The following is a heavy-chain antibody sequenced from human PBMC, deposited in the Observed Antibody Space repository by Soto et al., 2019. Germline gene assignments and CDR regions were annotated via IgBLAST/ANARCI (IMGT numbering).Heavy chain of an antibody. CDR3: ASHDYNNYGQRIDS. Sequence: KPSETLSLTCTVSGGSISNRSYYWGWIRQPPGKGLEWIGSIYYSGSTYFNPSLKSRITISVDTSNNQFLLTLSSVTAPDTAVYYCASHDYNNYGQRIDSWGQGNLVTVSS. CDR1: GGSISNRSYY. J-gene: IGHJ4*02. D-gene: IGHD4-4*01. V-gene: IGHV4-39*01. CDR2: IYYSGST.